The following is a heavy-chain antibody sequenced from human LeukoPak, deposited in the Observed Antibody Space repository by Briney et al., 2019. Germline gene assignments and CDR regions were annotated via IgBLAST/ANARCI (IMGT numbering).Heavy chain of an antibody. CDR1: GYTFTSYA. J-gene: IGHJ3*02. CDR3: ARAFIPEPGRESDAFDI. Sequence: ASVKVSCKASGYTFTSYAMNWVRQAPGQGLEWMGWINTNTGNPTYAQGFTGRFVFSLGTSVSTAYLQISSLKAEDTAVYYCARAFIPEPGRESDAFDIWGQGTMVAVSS. V-gene: IGHV7-4-1*02. CDR2: INTNTGNP. D-gene: IGHD5-24*01.